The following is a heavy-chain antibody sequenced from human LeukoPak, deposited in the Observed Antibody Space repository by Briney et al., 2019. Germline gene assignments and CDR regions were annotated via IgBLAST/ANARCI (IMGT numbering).Heavy chain of an antibody. Sequence: GGSLRLSCEGSGFTFSNYWMSWVRQAPGKGLEWVANIKTDGSEKYYVDSVKGRFTISRDNAKNSLYLQMNSLRAEDTAVYYCATYSSLHAREFQYWGQGTLVTVSS. V-gene: IGHV3-7*01. J-gene: IGHJ1*01. D-gene: IGHD3-22*01. CDR1: GFTFSNYW. CDR2: IKTDGSEK. CDR3: ATYSSLHAREFQY.